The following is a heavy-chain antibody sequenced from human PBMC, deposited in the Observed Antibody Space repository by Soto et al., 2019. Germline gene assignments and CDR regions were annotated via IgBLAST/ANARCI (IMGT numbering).Heavy chain of an antibody. CDR2: INHSGST. Sequence: KASETLSLTCAVYGGSFSGYYWSWIRQPPGKGLEWIEEINHSGSTNYNPSLKSRVTISVDTSKNQFSLKLSSVTAADTAVYYCARGRYDSSGYYKYYYYYGMDVWGQGTTVTVSS. CDR1: GGSFSGYY. V-gene: IGHV4-34*01. D-gene: IGHD3-22*01. J-gene: IGHJ6*02. CDR3: ARGRYDSSGYYKYYYYYGMDV.